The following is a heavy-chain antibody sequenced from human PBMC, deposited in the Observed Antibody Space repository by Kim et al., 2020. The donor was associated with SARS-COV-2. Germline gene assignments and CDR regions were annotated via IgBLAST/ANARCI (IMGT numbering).Heavy chain of an antibody. D-gene: IGHD4-4*01. CDR1: GGSISSSSYY. J-gene: IGHJ6*02. CDR2: IYYSGST. Sequence: SETLSLTCTVSGGSISSSSYYWGWIRQPPGKGLEWIGSIYYSGSTYYNPSLKSRVTISVDTSKNQFSLKLSSVTAADTAVYYCARDLDYSNYESVDGMDVWGQGTTVTVSS. V-gene: IGHV4-39*02. CDR3: ARDLDYSNYESVDGMDV.